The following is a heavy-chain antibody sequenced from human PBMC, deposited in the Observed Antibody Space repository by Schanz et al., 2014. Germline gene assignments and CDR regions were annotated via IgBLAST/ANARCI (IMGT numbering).Heavy chain of an antibody. Sequence: QVQLVESGGGVVQPGRSLRLSCATSGFTFSSYGMHWVRQAPGKGLEWVAVIWFDGNNKYYADSVKGRFTISRDNSKNTLYLQMNSLRAEDTALYYCARVLGGDEGLDQWGQGTTVTVSS. CDR1: GFTFSSYG. V-gene: IGHV3-33*01. CDR3: ARVLGGDEGLDQ. D-gene: IGHD4-17*01. J-gene: IGHJ6*02. CDR2: IWFDGNNK.